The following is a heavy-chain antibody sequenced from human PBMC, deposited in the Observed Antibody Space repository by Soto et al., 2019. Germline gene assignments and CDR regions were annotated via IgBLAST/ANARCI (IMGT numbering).Heavy chain of an antibody. J-gene: IGHJ4*02. D-gene: IGHD4-17*01. CDR2: FDPEDGET. CDR3: ATPHDYGGKDFDY. CDR1: GYTLTELS. V-gene: IGHV1-24*01. Sequence: ASVKVSCKVSGYTLTELSMHWVRQAPGKGLEWMGGFDPEDGETIYAQKFQGRVTMTEDTSTDTAYMELSSLRSEDTAVYHCATPHDYGGKDFDYWGQGTLVTVSS.